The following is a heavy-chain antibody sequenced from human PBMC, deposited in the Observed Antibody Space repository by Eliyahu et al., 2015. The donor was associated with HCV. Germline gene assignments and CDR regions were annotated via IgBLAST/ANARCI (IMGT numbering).Heavy chain of an antibody. J-gene: IGHJ5*02. D-gene: IGHD3-3*01. V-gene: IGHV3-21*01. Sequence: EVQLVESGGGLVKPGGSLRLSCEASGLSFSTXSMNWVRQAPGKGLEWVSSISSSSSYIYYADSVKGRFTISRDNAKNSLYLQMNSLRAEDTAVYYCARDLARNYDYPRWFDPWGQGTLVTVSS. CDR1: GLSFSTXS. CDR2: ISSSSSYI. CDR3: ARDLARNYDYPRWFDP.